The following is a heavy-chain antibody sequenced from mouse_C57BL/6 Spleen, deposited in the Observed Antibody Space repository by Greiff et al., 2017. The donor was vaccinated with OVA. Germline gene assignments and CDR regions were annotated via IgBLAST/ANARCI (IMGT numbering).Heavy chain of an antibody. Sequence: VQLQQPGAELVMPGASVKLSCKASGYPFTSYWMHWVKQRPGQGLEWIGEIDPSDSYTTYNQKFKGKSTLTVDKSSSTAYMQLSSLTSEDSAVYDCARGGPDSYFDYWGQGTTLTVSS. V-gene: IGHV1-69*01. CDR1: GYPFTSYW. CDR3: ARGGPDSYFDY. J-gene: IGHJ2*01. D-gene: IGHD3-3*01. CDR2: IDPSDSYT.